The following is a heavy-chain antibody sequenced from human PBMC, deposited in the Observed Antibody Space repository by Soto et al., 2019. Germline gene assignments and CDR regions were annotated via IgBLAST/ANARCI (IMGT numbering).Heavy chain of an antibody. CDR2: IIPIFGTA. J-gene: IGHJ4*02. CDR1: GGTFSSYA. Sequence: QVQLVQSGAEVKKPGSSVKVSCKASGGTFSSYAISWVRQAPGQGLEWMGGIIPIFGTANYAQKFQGRVTITADESTSTAYMELSSLRSEDADVYYCAREGASGSHIGYWGQGTLVTVSS. D-gene: IGHD3-22*01. V-gene: IGHV1-69*01. CDR3: AREGASGSHIGY.